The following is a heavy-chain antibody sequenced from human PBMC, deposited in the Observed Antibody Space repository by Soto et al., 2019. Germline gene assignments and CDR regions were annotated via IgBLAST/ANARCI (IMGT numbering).Heavy chain of an antibody. V-gene: IGHV3-30*18. CDR2: ISYDESTT. CDR1: GFSFSRYG. J-gene: IGHJ3*01. Sequence: GGSLRLSCAASGFSFSRYGIHWVRQSPGKGLEWVAVISYDESTTFYADSVKGRFTISRDNSKNTLFLQMNSLRPEDTAVYYCSKAMIGSYDSDAFDVWGQGTMVTVSS. D-gene: IGHD3-22*01. CDR3: SKAMIGSYDSDAFDV.